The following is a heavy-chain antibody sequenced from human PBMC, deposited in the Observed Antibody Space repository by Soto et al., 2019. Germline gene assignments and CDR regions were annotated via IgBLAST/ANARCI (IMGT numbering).Heavy chain of an antibody. CDR3: ARDGGVQARFDP. Sequence: QVQLVQSGAEVKKPGASVKVSCKASGYTFTSYGISWVRQAPGQGLEWMGWISAYNGNTNYAQKLQGRVTMTTDTSTEKAYMGVRSLGSDDTAVYYCARDGGVQARFDPWGQGTLVTVSS. J-gene: IGHJ5*02. CDR2: ISAYNGNT. CDR1: GYTFTSYG. D-gene: IGHD2-8*02. V-gene: IGHV1-18*01.